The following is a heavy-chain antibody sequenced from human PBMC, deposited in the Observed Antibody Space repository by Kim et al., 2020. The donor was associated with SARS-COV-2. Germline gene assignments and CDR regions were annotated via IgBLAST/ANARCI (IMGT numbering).Heavy chain of an antibody. V-gene: IGHV3-48*02. D-gene: IGHD1-26*01. CDR3: ASDGIGANPGDAFSI. CDR2: INSNGAII. J-gene: IGHJ3*02. CDR1: GFTFNTHS. Sequence: RGSLRLSCAASGFTFNTHSMNWVRQAPGKGLEWLSYINSNGAIIYYAGSVKGRFTISRDNAKNSLSLQMDSLRDDDTAIYYCASDGIGANPGDAFSIWGQGTMVTVSS.